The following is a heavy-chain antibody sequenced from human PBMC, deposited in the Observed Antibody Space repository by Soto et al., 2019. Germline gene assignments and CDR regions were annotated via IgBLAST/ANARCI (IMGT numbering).Heavy chain of an antibody. V-gene: IGHV6-1*01. CDR3: ARGWGYYDSSGYSWFDP. D-gene: IGHD3-22*01. J-gene: IGHJ5*02. CDR2: TYYRSKWYN. CDR1: GDSVSSNSAA. Sequence: SQTLSLTCAISGDSVSSNSAAWNWIRQSPSGGLEWLGRTYYRSKWYNDYAVSVKSRITINPDTSKNQFSLQLNSVTPEDTAVYYCARGWGYYDSSGYSWFDPWGQGTLVTVSS.